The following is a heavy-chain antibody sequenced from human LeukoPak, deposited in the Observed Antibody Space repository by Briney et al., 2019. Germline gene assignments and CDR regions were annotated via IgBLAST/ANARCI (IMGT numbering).Heavy chain of an antibody. J-gene: IGHJ4*02. Sequence: PGGSLRLSCAASGFTFSSYAMSWVRQAPGKGLEWVSAISGSGGSTYYADSVKGRFTISRDNSKNTLYLQMNSLRAEDTAVYYCAKDTSSSWYGRVFFDYWGQGTLVTVSS. CDR2: ISGSGGST. D-gene: IGHD6-13*01. V-gene: IGHV3-23*01. CDR3: AKDTSSSWYGRVFFDY. CDR1: GFTFSSYA.